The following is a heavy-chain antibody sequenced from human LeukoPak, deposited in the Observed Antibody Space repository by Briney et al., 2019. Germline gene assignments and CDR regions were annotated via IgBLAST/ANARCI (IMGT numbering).Heavy chain of an antibody. CDR2: IYPGDSDS. J-gene: IGHJ6*03. CDR1: GYSFTSYW. V-gene: IGHV5-51*01. D-gene: IGHD3-16*01. CDR3: ARQRVRAKGGSYSYSYVDV. Sequence: GESLKISCKGSGYSFTSYWIGWVRQMPGKGLEWMGIIYPGDSDSRYSPSFQGQVTISADKSISTAYLQWSSLKASDTAMYYCARQRVRAKGGSYSYSYVDVWGKGTTVTVSS.